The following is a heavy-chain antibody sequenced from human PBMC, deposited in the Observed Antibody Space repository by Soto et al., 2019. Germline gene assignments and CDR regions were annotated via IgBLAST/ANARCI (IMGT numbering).Heavy chain of an antibody. CDR2: ISAYNGNT. D-gene: IGHD3-16*01. CDR3: AGGGTPIDY. J-gene: IGHJ4*02. Sequence: QVQLVQSGAEVKKPGASVKVSCKTSGYTFTNFGLSWVRQAPGQGLEWMGWISAYNGNTNYAPNFQGRVTMTTDTSTSTAYMELRSLGSDDTAVYYCAGGGTPIDYWGQGTLVTVSS. V-gene: IGHV1-18*01. CDR1: GYTFTNFG.